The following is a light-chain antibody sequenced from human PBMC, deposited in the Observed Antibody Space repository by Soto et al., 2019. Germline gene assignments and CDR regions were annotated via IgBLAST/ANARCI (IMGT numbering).Light chain of an antibody. V-gene: IGLV2-14*01. Sequence: QSVLTQPASVSASPGQSITISCTGGKNDIGSSDYVSWYQQHPGKAPKLIIDGVSNRPSVTSDRFSGSKSGNTASLTISGLQADDEADYYCSSSTSSNTLVFGGGTKVTVL. CDR3: SSSTSSNTLV. CDR2: GVS. J-gene: IGLJ3*02. CDR1: KNDIGSSDY.